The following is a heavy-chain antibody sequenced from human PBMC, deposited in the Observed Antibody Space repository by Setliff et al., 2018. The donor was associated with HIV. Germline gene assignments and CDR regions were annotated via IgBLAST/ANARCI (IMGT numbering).Heavy chain of an antibody. CDR2: IIPIYGTA. J-gene: IGHJ4*02. Sequence: AASVKVSCKASGDIFSRYGISWVRQAPGQGLEWMGGIIPIYGTANSAQKFQGRVTIIRDTSATTVYMEVNSLRSEDTAVYYCARISGNDRGGYYYHYFGYWGQGTLVTVSS. CDR3: ARISGNDRGGYYYHYFGY. CDR1: GDIFSRYG. D-gene: IGHD3-22*01. V-gene: IGHV1-69*05.